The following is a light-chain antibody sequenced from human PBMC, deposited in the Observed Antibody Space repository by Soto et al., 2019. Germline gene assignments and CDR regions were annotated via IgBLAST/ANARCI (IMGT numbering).Light chain of an antibody. J-gene: IGKJ2*01. CDR3: QQNYSTPYT. CDR1: QSISSY. Sequence: DIQMTQSPSSLSASVGDRVTITCRASQSISSYLNWYQQKPGKAPKLLIYAASSLQSGVPSRFSGSGSGTDFTLTISSLQPEDFETYYCQQNYSTPYTFGQGTKLEIK. CDR2: AAS. V-gene: IGKV1-39*01.